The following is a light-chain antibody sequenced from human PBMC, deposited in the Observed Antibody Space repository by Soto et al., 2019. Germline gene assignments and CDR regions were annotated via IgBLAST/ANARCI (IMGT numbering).Light chain of an antibody. CDR3: CSYAGSSTPYA. V-gene: IGLV2-23*02. Sequence: QSVLTQPASVSGSPGQSITISCTGTSSDVGSYNLVSWYQQHPGKAPKVMIYEVSERPSGVSNRFSGSQSGNTASLTISGLQAEDEADYYCCSYAGSSTPYAFGTGTKVTVL. J-gene: IGLJ1*01. CDR1: SSDVGSYNL. CDR2: EVS.